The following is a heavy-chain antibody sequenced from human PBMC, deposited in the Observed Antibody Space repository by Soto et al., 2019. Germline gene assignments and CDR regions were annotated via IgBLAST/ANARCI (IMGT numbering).Heavy chain of an antibody. Sequence: XGSLRLSCAASGFTFSDYYMSWIRQAPGKGLERVSYISSSGSTIYYADSVKGRFTISRDNAKNSLYLQMNSLRAEDTAVYYCARDRGPAAGTSAMGNWFDPWGQGTLVTVSS. CDR2: ISSSGSTI. CDR3: ARDRGPAAGTSAMGNWFDP. V-gene: IGHV3-11*01. J-gene: IGHJ5*02. CDR1: GFTFSDYY. D-gene: IGHD1-7*01.